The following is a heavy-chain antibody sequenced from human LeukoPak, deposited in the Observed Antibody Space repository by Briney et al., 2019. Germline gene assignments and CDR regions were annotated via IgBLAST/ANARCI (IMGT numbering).Heavy chain of an antibody. J-gene: IGHJ4*02. CDR2: ISGSGGST. CDR1: RFTFSSYA. D-gene: IGHD6-13*01. CDR3: ARAYSSSWYDY. V-gene: IGHV3-23*01. Sequence: GGSLRLSCAASRFTFSSYAMSWVRQAPGKGLEWVSAISGSGGSTYYADSVKGRFTISRDNSKNTLYLQMNSLRAEDTAVYYCARAYSSSWYDYWGQGTLVTVSS.